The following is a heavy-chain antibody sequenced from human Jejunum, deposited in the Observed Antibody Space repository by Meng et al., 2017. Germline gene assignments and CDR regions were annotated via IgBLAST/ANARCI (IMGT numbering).Heavy chain of an antibody. CDR1: GYTFTKFG. J-gene: IGHJ4*02. D-gene: IGHD3-10*01. CDR3: ARAAVGTYYYGSGSYISFDF. V-gene: IGHV1-18*01. CDR2: ISPYNGNT. Sequence: ASVKVSCKVSGYTFTKFGISWVRQAPGQGLEWMGWISPYNGNTDYAQKFQGRVTMTRETLTDTAYMELRSLRSDDTAVYYCARAAVGTYYYGSGSYISFDFWGQGTLVTVSS.